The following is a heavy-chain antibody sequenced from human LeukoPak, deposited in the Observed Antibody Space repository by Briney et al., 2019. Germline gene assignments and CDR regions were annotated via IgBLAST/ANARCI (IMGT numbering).Heavy chain of an antibody. CDR3: VKDFGRIRGTPDS. CDR2: ISGSGNGFSI. V-gene: IGHV3-64D*06. CDR1: GFVFTIHT. J-gene: IGHJ4*02. Sequence: GVSLRLSCSASGFVFTIHTMYWVHQAPGKGPEYVSTISGSGNGFSIYYADSVKGRFTISRDDSKSILYLQMNGLRSEDTAVYYCVKDFGRIRGTPDSWGQGTLVTVSS. D-gene: IGHD1-26*01.